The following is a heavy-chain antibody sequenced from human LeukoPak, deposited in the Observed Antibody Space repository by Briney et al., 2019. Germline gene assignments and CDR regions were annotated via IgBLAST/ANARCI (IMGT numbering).Heavy chain of an antibody. J-gene: IGHJ3*02. CDR2: MNPNSGNT. V-gene: IGHV1-8*01. D-gene: IGHD3-10*01. Sequence: GASVKVSCKASGYTFTSYDINWVRQATGQGLEWMGWMNPNSGNTGYAQKFQGRVTMTRNTSISTAYMELSSLRSEDTAVYYCARGRPYYYGSGSYSRYAIDIWGQGTMVTVSS. CDR1: GYTFTSYD. CDR3: ARGRPYYYGSGSYSRYAIDI.